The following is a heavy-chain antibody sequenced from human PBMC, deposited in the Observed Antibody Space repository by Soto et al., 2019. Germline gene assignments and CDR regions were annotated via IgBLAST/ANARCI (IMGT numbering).Heavy chain of an antibody. D-gene: IGHD1-7*01. J-gene: IGHJ4*02. V-gene: IGHV3-30*18. Sequence: XGSLRLSCQASGFNFDNYGMHWVRQAPGKGLEWVAVITYDGSNKYYADSVKGRFTISRDNSKNTLSLHLNTLKPEDTAVYHCAKDRVGGTFYTPLGFWGQGNLVTVSS. CDR3: AKDRVGGTFYTPLGF. CDR2: ITYDGSNK. CDR1: GFNFDNYG.